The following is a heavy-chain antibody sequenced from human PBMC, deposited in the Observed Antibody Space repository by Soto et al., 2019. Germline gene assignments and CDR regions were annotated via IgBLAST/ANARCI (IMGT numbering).Heavy chain of an antibody. J-gene: IGHJ4*02. V-gene: IGHV4-59*01. CDR2: IYYSGST. D-gene: IGHD3-22*01. CDR3: ARDHYYDSTGYYDY. CDR1: GGAITSYF. Sequence: PAETLSLTGAVSGGAITSYFWSWIRQPPGKGLEWIGYIYYSGSTNYNPSLNSRATISVDTSKTQFSLKLSSVTAADTAVYYCARDHYYDSTGYYDYWGQGTLVTVSS.